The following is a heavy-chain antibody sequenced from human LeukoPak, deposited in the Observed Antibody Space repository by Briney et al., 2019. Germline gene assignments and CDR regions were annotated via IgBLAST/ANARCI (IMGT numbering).Heavy chain of an antibody. D-gene: IGHD6-19*01. CDR1: GFTLSSYA. V-gene: IGHV3-23*01. Sequence: GGSLRLSCAASGFTLSSYAMSWVRQGPGKGLEWVSAISVSGNTYHADSVKGRFTISRDSSKNTLYLQMNSLRAGDAAVYYCARDREIGSGWYEDAFDIWGQGTMVTVSS. CDR3: ARDREIGSGWYEDAFDI. J-gene: IGHJ3*02. CDR2: ISVSGNT.